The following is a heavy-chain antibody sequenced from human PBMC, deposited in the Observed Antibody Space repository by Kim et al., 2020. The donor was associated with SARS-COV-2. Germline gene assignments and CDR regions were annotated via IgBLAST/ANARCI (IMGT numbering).Heavy chain of an antibody. CDR1: GGTFSSYT. CDR2: IIPILGIA. Sequence: SVKVSCKASGGTFSSYTISWVRQAPGQGLEWMGRIIPILGIANYAQKFQGRVTITADKSTSTAYMELSSLRSEDTAVYYCARGRWLQEIDYWGQGTLVTVSS. V-gene: IGHV1-69*02. CDR3: ARGRWLQEIDY. D-gene: IGHD5-12*01. J-gene: IGHJ4*02.